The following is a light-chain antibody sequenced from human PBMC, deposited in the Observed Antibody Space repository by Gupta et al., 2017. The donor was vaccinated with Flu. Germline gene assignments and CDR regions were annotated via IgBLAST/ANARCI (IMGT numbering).Light chain of an antibody. CDR2: NDK. Sequence: TARITWGGAEVGGKRDRRYHTKAGRTPIVLVHNDKDRPSGIPERFSGSNSGTAATLAITRVQAGDEADYYCEAWDTSRDGPVFGGGTKLTV. CDR3: EAWDTSRDGPV. J-gene: IGLJ3*02. CDR1: EVGGKR. V-gene: IGLV3-21*02.